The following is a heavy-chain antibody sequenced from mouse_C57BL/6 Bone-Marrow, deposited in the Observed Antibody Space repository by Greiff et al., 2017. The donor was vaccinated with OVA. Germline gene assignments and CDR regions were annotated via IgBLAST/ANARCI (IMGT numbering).Heavy chain of an antibody. V-gene: IGHV1-5*01. CDR2: IYPGNSDT. D-gene: IGHD1-1*01. J-gene: IGHJ1*03. CDR1: GYTFTRYW. CDR3: TRDYYGSSYVNWYFDV. Sequence: VQLQQSGTVLARPGASVKMSCKTSGYTFTRYWMHWVKQRPGQGLEWIGAIYPGNSDTSYNQKFKGKAKLTAVTSASTAYMELSSLTNEDSAVYYCTRDYYGSSYVNWYFDVWGTGTTVTVSS.